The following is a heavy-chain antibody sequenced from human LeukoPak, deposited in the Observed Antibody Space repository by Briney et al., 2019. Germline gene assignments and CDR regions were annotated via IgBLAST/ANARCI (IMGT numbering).Heavy chain of an antibody. Sequence: PGGSLRLSCAVSGFTFRTYAMSWVRQAPGKGLEWVSVIYSGGSTYYADSVKGRFTISRDNSKNTLYLQMNSLRAEDTAVYYCARDRSGYFQNRGQGTLVTVSS. V-gene: IGHV3-66*01. CDR1: GFTFRTYA. J-gene: IGHJ1*01. CDR2: IYSGGST. CDR3: ARDRSGYFQN. D-gene: IGHD3-3*01.